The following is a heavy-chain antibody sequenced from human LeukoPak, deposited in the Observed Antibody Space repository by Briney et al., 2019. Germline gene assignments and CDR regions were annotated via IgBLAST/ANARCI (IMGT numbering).Heavy chain of an antibody. CDR3: ARKSRADY. CDR2: IYPGDSET. V-gene: IGHV5-51*01. CDR1: GYGFPTYW. J-gene: IGHJ4*02. Sequence: GESLKISCKGSGYGFPTYWIGWVRQMPGKGLEWMGIIYPGDSETRYSPSFQGQVTISADKSISTAYLQWSRLKASDTAVYYCARKSRADYWGQGTLVTVSS.